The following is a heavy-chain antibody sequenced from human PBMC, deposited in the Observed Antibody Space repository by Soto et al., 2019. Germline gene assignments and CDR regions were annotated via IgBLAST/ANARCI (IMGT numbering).Heavy chain of an antibody. D-gene: IGHD5-12*01. CDR3: ARESGGATATLDYYYFYMDV. V-gene: IGHV1-2*04. J-gene: IGHJ6*03. Sequence: QVQLVQSGAEVRKPGASVTVSCRSSGDSFNDYYIHWVRQAPGQGFEWMGWINPNGGVTKYAQKFQGWVSMPRDTSIRTVYMQLSRLRSDDTAVYYCARESGGATATLDYYYFYMDVWGTGTTVNVSS. CDR2: INPNGGVT. CDR1: GDSFNDYY.